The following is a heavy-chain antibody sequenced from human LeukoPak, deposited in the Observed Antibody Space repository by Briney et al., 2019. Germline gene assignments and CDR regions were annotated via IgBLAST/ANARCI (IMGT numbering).Heavy chain of an antibody. D-gene: IGHD1-26*01. CDR2: IIPTFGTV. V-gene: IGHV1-69*13. CDR3: ARDREVGPTTLAFDY. CDR1: GGTFSGYA. Sequence: SVKVSCKASGGTFSGYAISWVRQAPGQGLEWMGGIIPTFGTVNYAQKFQGRVTITADESTSTGYMELSSLRSEDTAVYYCARDREVGPTTLAFDYWGQGTLVTVSS. J-gene: IGHJ4*02.